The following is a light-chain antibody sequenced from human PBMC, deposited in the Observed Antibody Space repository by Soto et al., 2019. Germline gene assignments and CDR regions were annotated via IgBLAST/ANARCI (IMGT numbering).Light chain of an antibody. CDR2: GAS. V-gene: IGKV3-20*01. CDR1: QSVSSSN. J-gene: IGKJ1*01. CDR3: QLYGNLLWT. Sequence: PGERATLSCRASQSVSSSNLAWYQQRPGQAPRLLICGASSRATGIPDRFSGSGSGTDFTLTISRLEPEDFAVYYCQLYGNLLWTFGQGTKVEIK.